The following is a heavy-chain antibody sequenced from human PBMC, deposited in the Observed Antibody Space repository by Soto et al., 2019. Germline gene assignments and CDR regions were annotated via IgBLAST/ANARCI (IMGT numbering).Heavy chain of an antibody. CDR3: ARVLRDSWNCSDP. CDR2: ISTDGDIT. J-gene: IGHJ5*02. CDR1: GFTCSSYW. V-gene: IGHV3-74*01. D-gene: IGHD6-13*01. Sequence: GGPRRLSCAASGFTCSSYWMHRVRQTPGKGLVWVSRISTDGDITTYADSVKGRFTISRDNAKTTVYLQMNSLRAEDTALYYCARVLRDSWNCSDPWAQGTLVPVSS.